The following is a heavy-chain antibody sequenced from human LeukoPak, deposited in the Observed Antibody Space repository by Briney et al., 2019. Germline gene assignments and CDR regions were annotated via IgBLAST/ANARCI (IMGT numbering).Heavy chain of an antibody. Sequence: GASVKVSCRSSGYTFTTYGITWVRQAAGQGLEWMGIINPSGGSTSYAQKFQGRVTMTRDTSTSTVYMELSSLRSEDTAVYYCARDESTSILWWWGQGTLVTVSS. V-gene: IGHV1-46*01. J-gene: IGHJ1*01. D-gene: IGHD2-21*01. CDR3: ARDESTSILWW. CDR1: GYTFTTYG. CDR2: INPSGGST.